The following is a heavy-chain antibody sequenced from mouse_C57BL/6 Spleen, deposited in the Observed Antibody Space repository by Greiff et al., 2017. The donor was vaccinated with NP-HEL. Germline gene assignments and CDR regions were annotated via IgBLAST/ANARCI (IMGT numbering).Heavy chain of an antibody. CDR1: GYAFSSYW. Sequence: VKLMESGAELVKPGASVKISCKASGYAFSSYWMNWVKQRPGKGLEWIGQIYPGDGDTNYNGKFKGKATLTADKSSSTAYMQLSSLTSEDSAVYFCAREDGSSYDWYFDVWGTGTTVTVSS. V-gene: IGHV1-80*01. CDR3: AREDGSSYDWYFDV. D-gene: IGHD1-1*01. CDR2: IYPGDGDT. J-gene: IGHJ1*03.